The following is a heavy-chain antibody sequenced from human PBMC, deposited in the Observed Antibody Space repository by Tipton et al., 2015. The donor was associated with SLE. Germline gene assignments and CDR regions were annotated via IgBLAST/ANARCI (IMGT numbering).Heavy chain of an antibody. CDR2: IYTSGST. J-gene: IGHJ4*02. CDR1: GGSISSGDYY. CDR3: ARSSPADY. V-gene: IGHV4-61*09. Sequence: LRLSCTVSGGSISSGDYYWSWIRQPAGKGLEWIGYIYTSGSTNYNPSLKSRVTISVDTSKNQFSLKLSSVTAADTAVYYCARSSPADYWGQGTLVTVSS.